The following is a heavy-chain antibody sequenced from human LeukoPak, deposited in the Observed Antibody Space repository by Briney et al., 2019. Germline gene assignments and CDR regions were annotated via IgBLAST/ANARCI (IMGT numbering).Heavy chain of an antibody. CDR1: GYTFTSYG. D-gene: IGHD3-3*01. V-gene: IGHV1-18*01. J-gene: IGHJ6*03. CDR3: ARDPATSGSYDYWSGYQFSYYYYMDV. Sequence: ASVKVSCKASGYTFTSYGISWVRQAPGQGLEWMGWISAYNGNTNYAQKFQGRVTMTTDTSTSTAYMELRSLRSDDTAVYYCARDPATSGSYDYWSGYQFSYYYYMDVWGKGTTVTVSS. CDR2: ISAYNGNT.